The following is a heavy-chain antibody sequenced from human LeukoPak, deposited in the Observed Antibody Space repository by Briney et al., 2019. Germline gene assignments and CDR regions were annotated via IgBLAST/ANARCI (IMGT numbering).Heavy chain of an antibody. CDR2: IWYDGSNK. V-gene: IGHV3-33*08. J-gene: IGHJ4*02. Sequence: GGSLRLSCAASGFTFSSYGMHWVRQAPGKGLEWVAVIWYDGSNKYHADSVKGRFTISRDNSKNTLYLQMNSLRAEDTAVYYCARETYSRVALDYFDYWGQGTLVTVSS. D-gene: IGHD1-26*01. CDR3: ARETYSRVALDYFDY. CDR1: GFTFSSYG.